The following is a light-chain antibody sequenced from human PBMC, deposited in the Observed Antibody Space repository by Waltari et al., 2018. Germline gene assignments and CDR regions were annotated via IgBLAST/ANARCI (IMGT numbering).Light chain of an antibody. Sequence: DIQMTQSPSSLSASAGDSVTITCRASQSISSYLNWYQQKPGKAPKLLIYAATSLQSGVPSRFSGSGSGTDFTISISSLQPEDFATYYCQQSYSTPWTFGQGTKVEIK. CDR3: QQSYSTPWT. V-gene: IGKV1-39*01. J-gene: IGKJ1*01. CDR1: QSISSY. CDR2: AAT.